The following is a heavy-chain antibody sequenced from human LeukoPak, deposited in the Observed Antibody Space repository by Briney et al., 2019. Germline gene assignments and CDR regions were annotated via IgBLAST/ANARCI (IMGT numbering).Heavy chain of an antibody. J-gene: IGHJ4*02. CDR3: ARVTGASGSYPGRVDY. D-gene: IGHD1-26*01. Sequence: SETLSLTCTVSGGSISSSSYYWGWIRQPPGKGLEWIGSIYYSGSTYYNPSLKSRVTISVDTSKNQFSLKLSSVTAADTAVYYCARVTGASGSYPGRVDYSGQGTLVTVSS. V-gene: IGHV4-39*07. CDR2: IYYSGST. CDR1: GGSISSSSYY.